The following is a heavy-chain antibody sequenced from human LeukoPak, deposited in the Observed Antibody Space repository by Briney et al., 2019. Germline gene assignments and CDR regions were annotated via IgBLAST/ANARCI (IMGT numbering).Heavy chain of an antibody. CDR1: GYAFTGYY. J-gene: IGHJ4*02. D-gene: IGHD3-22*01. CDR2: INPNSGGT. Sequence: GASAKVSCKASGYAFTGYYIHWVRQAPGQGLEWMGRINPNSGGTNYAQNFQGRVTMTRDTSISTAYMELTRLRSDDTAVYYCARDHRGVVIEYYFDYWGQGTLVTVSS. V-gene: IGHV1-2*06. CDR3: ARDHRGVVIEYYFDY.